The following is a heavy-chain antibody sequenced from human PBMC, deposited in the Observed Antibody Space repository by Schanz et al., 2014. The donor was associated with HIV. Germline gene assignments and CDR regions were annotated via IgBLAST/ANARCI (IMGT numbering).Heavy chain of an antibody. V-gene: IGHV4-59*02. CDR3: ARDYYYDSRGPWYFDL. CDR2: VYYSGST. J-gene: IGHJ2*01. CDR1: GASVSSYY. Sequence: QVQLQESGPGLVKPSETLSLTCTVSGASVSSYYWSWIRQPPGRGLECIGYVYYSGSTNYNPSLKSRVTISVDTAKNEVSLKLNSVTAADTAVYYCARDYYYDSRGPWYFDLWGRGTLVTVSS. D-gene: IGHD3-22*01.